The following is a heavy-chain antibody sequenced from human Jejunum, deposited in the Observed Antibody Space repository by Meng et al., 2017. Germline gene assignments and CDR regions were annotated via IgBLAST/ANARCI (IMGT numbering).Heavy chain of an antibody. CDR2: INTDNGDT. D-gene: IGHD2-15*01. J-gene: IGHJ4*02. V-gene: IGHV1-3*04. Sequence: QVQLVQSAAEVNGPGASVQVSCKASGYLFKNYAMQWVRQAPGQRLDWIGWINTDNGDTQYSQTFQGRVTITRDTSASTTYMELSSLRSEDTAVYFCARERQTSGEDYWGQGTLVTVSS. CDR3: ARERQTSGEDY. CDR1: GYLFKNYA.